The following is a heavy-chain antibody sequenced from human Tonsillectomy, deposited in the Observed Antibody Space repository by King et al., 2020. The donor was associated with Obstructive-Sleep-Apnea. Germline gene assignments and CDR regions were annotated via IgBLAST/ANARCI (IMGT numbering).Heavy chain of an antibody. J-gene: IGHJ4*02. CDR1: GGSISTYH. Sequence: VQLQESGPGLVKPSETLSLICTVSGGSISTYHWNWIRQSPGKGLEWIGYGHYSGTTNYNPSLKSRVTISVDTSKNQFYRKLSSVTAADTAMYYCARLDDSKCCHFDYWGQGNLVTVSS. V-gene: IGHV4-59*08. D-gene: IGHD3-16*01. CDR3: ARLDDSKCCHFDY. CDR2: GHYSGTT.